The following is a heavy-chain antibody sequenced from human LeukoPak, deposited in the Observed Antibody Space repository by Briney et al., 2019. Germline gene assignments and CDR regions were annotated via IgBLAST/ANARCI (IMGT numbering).Heavy chain of an antibody. CDR1: GGTFSSYA. Sequence: ASVKVSCKASGGTFSSYAISWVRQAPGQGLEWMGRINPNSGGTNYAQKFQGRVTMTRDTSISTAYMELSRLRSGDTAVYYCARDRPLGYCSSTSCYSIDPWGQGTLVTVSS. CDR3: ARDRPLGYCSSTSCYSIDP. V-gene: IGHV1-2*06. J-gene: IGHJ5*02. D-gene: IGHD2-2*01. CDR2: INPNSGGT.